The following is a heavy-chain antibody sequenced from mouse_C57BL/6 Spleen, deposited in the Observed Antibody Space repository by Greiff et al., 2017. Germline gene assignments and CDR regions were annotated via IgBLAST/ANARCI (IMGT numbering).Heavy chain of an antibody. CDR2: INPNYGTT. D-gene: IGHD1-2*01. CDR3: ARLLRPVPYYAMDY. CDR1: GYSFTDYN. J-gene: IGHJ4*01. V-gene: IGHV1-39*01. Sequence: EVQLQQSGPELVKPGASVKISCKASGYSFTDYNMNWVKQSNGKSLEWIGIINPNYGTTNNNQKFKGKATLTVDQSSSTAYMQLNSLTSEYSAVYYCARLLRPVPYYAMDYWGQGTSVTVSS.